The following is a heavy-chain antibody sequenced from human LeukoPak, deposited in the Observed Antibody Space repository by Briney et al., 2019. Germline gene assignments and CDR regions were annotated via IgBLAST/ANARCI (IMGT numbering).Heavy chain of an antibody. Sequence: GGSLRLSCAASGFTFSNYAMNWVRQAPGKGLEWVSSISGSGDEAHHADSVKGRFAIYRDNSKNTLYLQMNSLRAEDTALCYCAKGGAISGWYWFDPWGQGTLVTVSS. D-gene: IGHD6-19*01. J-gene: IGHJ5*02. CDR1: GFTFSNYA. V-gene: IGHV3-23*01. CDR2: ISGSGDEA. CDR3: AKGGAISGWYWFDP.